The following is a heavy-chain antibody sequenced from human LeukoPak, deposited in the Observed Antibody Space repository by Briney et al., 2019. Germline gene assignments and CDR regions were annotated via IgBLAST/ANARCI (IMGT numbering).Heavy chain of an antibody. Sequence: ASVKVSCKASGYTFTSYGISWVRQAPGQGLEWMGWISAYNGNTNYAQKLQGRVTMTTDTSTSTAYIELRSLRSDDTAVYYCARALYDSSGYLPDYWGQGTLVTVSS. CDR2: ISAYNGNT. J-gene: IGHJ4*02. V-gene: IGHV1-18*01. CDR3: ARALYDSSGYLPDY. D-gene: IGHD3-22*01. CDR1: GYTFTSYG.